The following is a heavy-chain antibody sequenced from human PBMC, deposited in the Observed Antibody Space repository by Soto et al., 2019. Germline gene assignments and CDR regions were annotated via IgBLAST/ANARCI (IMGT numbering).Heavy chain of an antibody. V-gene: IGHV3-30*18. Sequence: GWSLRLSFAASVFTFSRYGMHLVRQAPGKGLEWVAVISYDGSNKYYADSDSVKGRFTISRDNSKNTLFLQMYDLRAEDTALYYCAKDGYCNGRSCYLYYLDSWGLAT. J-gene: IGHJ4*02. CDR3: AKDGYCNGRSCYLYYLDS. CDR1: VFTFSRYG. CDR2: ISYDGSNK. D-gene: IGHD2-15*01.